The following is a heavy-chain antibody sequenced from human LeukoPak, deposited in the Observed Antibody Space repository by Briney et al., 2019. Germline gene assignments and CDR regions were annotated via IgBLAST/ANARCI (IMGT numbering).Heavy chain of an antibody. CDR3: ARPPTQDWYFVL. V-gene: IGHV4-38-2*02. CDR2: MYHSGIT. Sequence: PSETLSLTCTVSGYSINSGYYWGWIRQPPGKGLEWIGSMYHSGITYYNPSLKSRVTISVDTSKNQFSLKLSSVTAADTAIYYCARPPTQDWYFVLWGRGTLVTVSS. CDR1: GYSINSGYY. J-gene: IGHJ2*01.